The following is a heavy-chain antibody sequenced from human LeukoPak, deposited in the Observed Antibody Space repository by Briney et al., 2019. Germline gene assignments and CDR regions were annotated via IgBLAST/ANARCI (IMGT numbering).Heavy chain of an antibody. V-gene: IGHV1-69*13. D-gene: IGHD4-17*01. CDR2: IIPIFGTA. J-gene: IGHJ6*03. CDR3: ARGHGDYVSKARRGYYYYMDV. Sequence: GASVKVSCKASGGTFSSYAISWVRQAPGQGLEWMGGIIPIFGTANYAQKFQGRVTITADESTSTAYMELSSLRSEDTAVYYCARGHGDYVSKARRGYYYYMDVWGKGTTVTISS. CDR1: GGTFSSYA.